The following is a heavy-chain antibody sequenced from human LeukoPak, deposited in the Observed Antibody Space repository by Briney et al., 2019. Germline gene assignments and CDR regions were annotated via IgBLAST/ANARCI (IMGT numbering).Heavy chain of an antibody. V-gene: IGHV3-21*01. CDR3: ARERVVRNWFDP. CDR2: ISSSSSYI. D-gene: IGHD2-2*01. Sequence: PGGSLSLSFAASGFTFSSYSMNWVRPAPGKGLEWVSSISSSSSYIYYADSVKGRFTISRDNAKNSLYLQMNSLRAEDTAVYYCARERVVRNWFDPWGQGTLVTVSS. J-gene: IGHJ5*02. CDR1: GFTFSSYS.